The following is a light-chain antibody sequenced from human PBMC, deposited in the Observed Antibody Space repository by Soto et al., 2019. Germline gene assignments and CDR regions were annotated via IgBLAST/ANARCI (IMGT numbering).Light chain of an antibody. CDR2: EVS. Sequence: QSALTQPPSASGSPGQSVTISCTGTSSDVGGYNFVSWFQQHPGKVPKLIMYEVSKRPSGVPDRFSGSKSGNTASLTVSGLQADDEADYYCGSYAATVYVFGTGTKVTVL. CDR3: GSYAATVYV. V-gene: IGLV2-8*01. CDR1: SSDVGGYNF. J-gene: IGLJ1*01.